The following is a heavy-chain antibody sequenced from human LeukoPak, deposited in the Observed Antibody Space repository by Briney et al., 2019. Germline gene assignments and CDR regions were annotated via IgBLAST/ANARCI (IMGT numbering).Heavy chain of an antibody. D-gene: IGHD2-2*02. Sequence: ASVKVSCKASRYTFTGYYMHWVRQAPGQGLEWMGWINPNSGGTNYAQKFQGRVTMTRDTSISTAYMELSRLRSDDTAVYYCARDGDCSSTSCYSPIDYWGQGTLVTVSS. V-gene: IGHV1-2*02. CDR2: INPNSGGT. CDR1: RYTFTGYY. CDR3: ARDGDCSSTSCYSPIDY. J-gene: IGHJ4*02.